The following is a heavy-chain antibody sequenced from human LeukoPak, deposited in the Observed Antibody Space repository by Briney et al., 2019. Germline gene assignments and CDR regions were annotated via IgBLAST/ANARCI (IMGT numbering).Heavy chain of an antibody. CDR1: GGTFSSYA. V-gene: IGHV1-69*13. CDR2: IIPIFGTA. J-gene: IGHJ4*02. CDR3: ARTLDWNYYDSSGYSY. Sequence: SVKVSCKASGGTFSSYAISWVRQAPGQGLEWMGGIIPIFGTANYAQKFRGRVTITADESTSTAYMELSSLRSDDTAVYYCARTLDWNYYDSSGYSYWGQGTLVTVSS. D-gene: IGHD3-22*01.